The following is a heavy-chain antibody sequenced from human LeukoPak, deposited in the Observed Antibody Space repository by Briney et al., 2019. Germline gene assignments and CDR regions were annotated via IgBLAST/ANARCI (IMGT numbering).Heavy chain of an antibody. Sequence: SVKVSCKASGGTFSSYAISWVRQAPGQGLEWMGGIIPIFDTANYAQKFQGRVTITTDESTSTAYMELSSLRSEDTAVYYCARQANTHGPLYSSSSLWYFDLWGRGTLVTVSS. CDR1: GGTFSSYA. D-gene: IGHD6-6*01. CDR2: IIPIFDTA. CDR3: ARQANTHGPLYSSSSLWYFDL. V-gene: IGHV1-69*05. J-gene: IGHJ2*01.